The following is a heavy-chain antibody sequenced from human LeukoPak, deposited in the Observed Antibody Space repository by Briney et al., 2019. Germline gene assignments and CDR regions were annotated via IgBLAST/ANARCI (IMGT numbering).Heavy chain of an antibody. V-gene: IGHV3-23*01. CDR3: AREPNSFDY. CDR1: GFTFSSYA. D-gene: IGHD5-24*01. J-gene: IGHJ4*02. CDR2: ITGSGGCT. Sequence: PGGSLRLSCAASGFTFSSYAMNWVRQAPGKGLELVSTITGSGGCTYYADSVKGRFTISRDNAKNSLYLQMSSLRAEDTAMYYCAREPNSFDYWGQGPLVTVSS.